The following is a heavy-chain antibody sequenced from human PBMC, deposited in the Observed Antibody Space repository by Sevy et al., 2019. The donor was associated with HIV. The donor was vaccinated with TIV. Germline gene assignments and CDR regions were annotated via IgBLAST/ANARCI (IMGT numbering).Heavy chain of an antibody. V-gene: IGHV3-48*02. CDR1: GFSFSQYS. J-gene: IGHJ4*02. CDR3: ARVVLYYDAYYCDY. CDR2: ISGTSGTI. D-gene: IGHD3-22*01. Sequence: GGSLRLSCAASGFSFSQYSMNWVRQAPGKGLEWLSYISGTSGTIYYAASVKGRFTISRDNAKNSVYLHMNGLREEDTAVYYCARVVLYYDAYYCDYWGQGALVTVSS.